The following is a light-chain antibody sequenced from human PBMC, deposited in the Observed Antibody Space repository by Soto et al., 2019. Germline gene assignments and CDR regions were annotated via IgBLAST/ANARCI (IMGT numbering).Light chain of an antibody. CDR1: QSISRW. V-gene: IGKV1-5*03. CDR2: KAS. J-gene: IGKJ1*01. CDR3: QQYSDNWT. Sequence: DIQMTQSPSTLSASVGDRVTITCRASQSISRWLAWYQQKPGTAPKLLIYKASTLQSGVPARFSGSGSRTELNITISSLQPDDFENDDCQQYSDNWTFGQGTKVEIK.